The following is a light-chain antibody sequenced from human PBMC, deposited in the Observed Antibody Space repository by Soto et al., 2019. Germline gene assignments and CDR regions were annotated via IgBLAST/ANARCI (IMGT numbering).Light chain of an antibody. Sequence: ELVMTQSPATLSVSPGERATLSCRASQSFSSNVAWYQQKPGQAPRLLIYGTSTRVTGIPARFSGSGSGTEFTLTISSLQSEDFAVYYCQQYGSSPSTLVQGTKLDIK. CDR1: QSFSSN. CDR2: GTS. J-gene: IGKJ2*02. CDR3: QQYGSSPST. V-gene: IGKV3-15*01.